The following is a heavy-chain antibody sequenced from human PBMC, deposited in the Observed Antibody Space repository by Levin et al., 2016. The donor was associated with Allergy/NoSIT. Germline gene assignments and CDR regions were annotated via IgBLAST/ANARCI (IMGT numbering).Heavy chain of an antibody. CDR3: ARVGAGSKQLDYYYYGMDV. J-gene: IGHJ6*02. D-gene: IGHD6-13*01. Sequence: RQAPGKGLEWIGEINHSGSTNYNPSLKSRVTISVDTSKNQFSLKLSSVTAADTAVYYCARVGAGSKQLDYYYYGMDVWGQGTTVTVSS. V-gene: IGHV4-34*01. CDR2: INHSGST.